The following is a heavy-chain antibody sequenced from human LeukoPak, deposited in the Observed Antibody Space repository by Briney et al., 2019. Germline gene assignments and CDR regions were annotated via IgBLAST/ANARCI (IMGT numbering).Heavy chain of an antibody. CDR3: ARDTRSSGWYFYSY. CDR2: INPNSGTT. CDR1: GYTFTGYY. Sequence: ASVKVSCKASGYTFTGYYLHWVRQAPGQGLEWMGWINPNSGTTRYAQNFQGRVTMTRDTSISTAYMELRRLRSDDTAVYYCARDTRSSGWYFYSYWGQGTLVTVSS. D-gene: IGHD6-19*01. J-gene: IGHJ4*02. V-gene: IGHV1-2*02.